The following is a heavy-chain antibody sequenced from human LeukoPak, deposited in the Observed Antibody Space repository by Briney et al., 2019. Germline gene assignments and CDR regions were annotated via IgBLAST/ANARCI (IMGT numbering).Heavy chain of an antibody. J-gene: IGHJ4*02. V-gene: IGHV2-5*02. D-gene: IGHD3-10*01. Sequence: SGPTLVKPTQTLTLSCTFSGFSLSTSGVGVGWIRQPPGKALEWLALIYWDDDKRYSPSLKSRHTITKDTSNNQVVLTMNNMDPVDTATYYCTHRRSGGNFDYWGQGTLVTVSS. CDR2: IYWDDDK. CDR1: GFSLSTSGVG. CDR3: THRRSGGNFDY.